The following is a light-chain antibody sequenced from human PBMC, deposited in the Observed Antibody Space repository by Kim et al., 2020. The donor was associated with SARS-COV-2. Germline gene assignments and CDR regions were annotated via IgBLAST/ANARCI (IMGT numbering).Light chain of an antibody. J-gene: IGKJ4*01. V-gene: IGKV3-11*01. Sequence: LSPGERVTLSCRASQSVGIYLAWYQQKPGQAPRLVIYNASKRATGIPARFSGSGSGTDFTLTISSLEPEDFAVYYCQQRTNWPLTFGGGTKVEIK. CDR3: QQRTNWPLT. CDR1: QSVGIY. CDR2: NAS.